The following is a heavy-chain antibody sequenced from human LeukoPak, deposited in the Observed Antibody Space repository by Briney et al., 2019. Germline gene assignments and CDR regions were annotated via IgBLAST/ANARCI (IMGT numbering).Heavy chain of an antibody. Sequence: GESLQISCKGSGYSFTTYWIGWVRRMPGKGLEWMGIIYPGDSDIRYSPSFEGQVTISADKSITTAYLQWSSLKASDTAIYYCASPLRGTPGLDVWGQGTTVTVSS. D-gene: IGHD4-17*01. J-gene: IGHJ6*02. CDR3: ASPLRGTPGLDV. CDR1: GYSFTTYW. V-gene: IGHV5-51*01. CDR2: IYPGDSDI.